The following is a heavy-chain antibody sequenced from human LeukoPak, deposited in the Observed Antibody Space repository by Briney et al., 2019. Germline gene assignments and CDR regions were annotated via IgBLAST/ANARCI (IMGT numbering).Heavy chain of an antibody. CDR2: IYYSGST. Sequence: SETLSLTCTVSGGSISSSSYYWGWIRQPPGKGLEWIGSIYYSGSTYYNPSLRSRVTISVDTSKNQFSLKLSSVTAADTAVYYCARLGERWLHLPEGYWGQGTLVTVSS. V-gene: IGHV4-39*01. J-gene: IGHJ4*02. CDR3: ARLGERWLHLPEGY. CDR1: GGSISSSSYY. D-gene: IGHD5-24*01.